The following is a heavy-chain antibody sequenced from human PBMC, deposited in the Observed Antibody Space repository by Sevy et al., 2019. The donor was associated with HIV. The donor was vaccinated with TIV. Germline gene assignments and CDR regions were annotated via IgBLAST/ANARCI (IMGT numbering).Heavy chain of an antibody. CDR1: GFTFSSNA. V-gene: IGHV3-33*01. D-gene: IGHD5-12*01. J-gene: IGHJ6*02. CDR2: IWYDESNK. CDR3: ARGVATTYDYHYGMDV. Sequence: GGSLRLSCTASGFTFSSNAMYWVRQAPGKGLEWVAVIWYDESNKYHADSVKGRFTISRDNSKNTVYLQMNSLRAEDTAVYYCARGVATTYDYHYGMDVWGQGTTVTVSS.